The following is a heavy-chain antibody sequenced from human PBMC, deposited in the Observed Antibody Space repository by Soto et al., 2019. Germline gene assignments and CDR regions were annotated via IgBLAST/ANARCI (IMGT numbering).Heavy chain of an antibody. D-gene: IGHD6-13*01. V-gene: IGHV5-10-1*01. J-gene: IGHJ5*02. CDR2: IDPSDSYT. CDR1: GYSFTSYW. Sequence: GESLKISCKGSGYSFTSYWISWVRQMPGKGLEWMGRIDPSDSYTNYSPSFQGHVTISADKSINTAYLQWSSLKASDTAMYYCARHVEAAAGTPDWFDPWGQGTLVTVSS. CDR3: ARHVEAAAGTPDWFDP.